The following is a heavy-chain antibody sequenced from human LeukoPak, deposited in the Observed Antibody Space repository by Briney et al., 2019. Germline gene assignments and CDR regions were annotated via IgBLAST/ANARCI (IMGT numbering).Heavy chain of an antibody. J-gene: IGHJ4*02. CDR3: ARGGTWIQLWFFDY. CDR2: IYYSGST. Sequence: SETLSLTCTVSGGSISSYYWSWIRQPPGKGREWIGYIYYSGSTNYNPSLKSRFTISVDTSKNQFSLKLSSVTAADTAVYYCARGGTWIQLWFFDYWGQGTLVTVSS. D-gene: IGHD5-18*01. CDR1: GGSISSYY. V-gene: IGHV4-59*01.